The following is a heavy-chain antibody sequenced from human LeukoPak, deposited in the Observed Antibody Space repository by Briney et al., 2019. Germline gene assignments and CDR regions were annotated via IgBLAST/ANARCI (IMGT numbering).Heavy chain of an antibody. CDR2: IIPILGIA. D-gene: IGHD1-26*01. CDR1: GGTFSSYA. V-gene: IGHV1-69*04. Sequence: SVKVSCKASGGTFSSYAISWVRQAPGQGLEWVGRIIPILGIANYAQKFQGRVTITADESTSTAYMELSSLRSEDTAVYYCASFSRGELPNYYYGMDVWGQGTTVTVSS. CDR3: ASFSRGELPNYYYGMDV. J-gene: IGHJ6*02.